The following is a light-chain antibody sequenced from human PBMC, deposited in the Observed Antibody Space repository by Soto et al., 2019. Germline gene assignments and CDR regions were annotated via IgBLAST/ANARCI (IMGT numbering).Light chain of an antibody. CDR2: KAS. CDR1: QSLITW. V-gene: IGKV1-5*03. J-gene: IGKJ4*01. Sequence: DIQMTQSPTTLSASVGDRVTITCRASQSLITWLAWYQQKPGKAPKLLIHKASSLGSGVPSRFSGSGAGTEVTHTISSLQPDEFATYYCQQYNAYPLTVGGGTKVEIK. CDR3: QQYNAYPLT.